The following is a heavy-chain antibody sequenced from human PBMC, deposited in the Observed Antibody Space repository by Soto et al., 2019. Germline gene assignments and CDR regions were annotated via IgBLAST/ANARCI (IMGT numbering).Heavy chain of an antibody. D-gene: IGHD3-10*01. CDR1: GGTFSSYA. V-gene: IGHV1-69*13. J-gene: IGHJ4*02. Sequence: VASVKVSCKASGGTFSSYAISWVRQAPGQGLEWMGGIIPIFGTANYVQKFQGRVTITADESTSTAYMELSSLRSEDTAVYYCARATYGGFGELLFDYWGQGTLVTVSS. CDR3: ARATYGGFGELLFDY. CDR2: IIPIFGTA.